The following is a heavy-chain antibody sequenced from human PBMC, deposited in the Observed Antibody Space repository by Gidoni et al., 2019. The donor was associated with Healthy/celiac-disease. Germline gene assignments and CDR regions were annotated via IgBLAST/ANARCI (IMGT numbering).Heavy chain of an antibody. Sequence: EVQLVQSGAAVNKHGESLKITCKGSGYSFTSYWIGVVRQMPGKGMEWMWIIYPGDSDTRYSPSFQGKVTISADKSISTAYLQWSSLKASDTAMYYCARRAGDGDYGENWYFDLWGRGTLVTVSS. CDR2: IYPGDSDT. CDR1: GYSFTSYW. V-gene: IGHV5-51*01. J-gene: IGHJ2*01. CDR3: ARRAGDGDYGENWYFDL. D-gene: IGHD4-17*01.